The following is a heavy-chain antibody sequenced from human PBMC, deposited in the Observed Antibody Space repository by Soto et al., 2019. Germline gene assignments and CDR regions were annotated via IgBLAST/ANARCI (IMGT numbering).Heavy chain of an antibody. D-gene: IGHD3-22*01. Sequence: EVQLGESGGALVQPGVTLRLSCAASGFTFGRHWMSWVRQAPGKGLECVANIKQNGAETYYAHPVPGRFTISRDNIKSILSLQMSGLRGDDTAVYSFARVPYDSTGYFNDYWGQGTLVSVSS. CDR3: ARVPYDSTGYFNDY. V-gene: IGHV3-7*01. CDR1: GFTFGRHW. CDR2: IKQNGAET. J-gene: IGHJ4*02.